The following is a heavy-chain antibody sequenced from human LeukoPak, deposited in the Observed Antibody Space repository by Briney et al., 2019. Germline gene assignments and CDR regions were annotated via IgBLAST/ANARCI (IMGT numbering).Heavy chain of an antibody. D-gene: IGHD3-10*01. CDR3: ARVPRVRGVLGGFDY. Sequence: GESLKISCKGSEYSFTSYWIGWVRQMPGKGLEWMGIIYPGDSDTRYSPSFQGQVTMSADKSISTAYLQWSSLKASDTAMYYCARVPRVRGVLGGFDYWGQGTLVTVSS. CDR1: EYSFTSYW. CDR2: IYPGDSDT. V-gene: IGHV5-51*01. J-gene: IGHJ4*02.